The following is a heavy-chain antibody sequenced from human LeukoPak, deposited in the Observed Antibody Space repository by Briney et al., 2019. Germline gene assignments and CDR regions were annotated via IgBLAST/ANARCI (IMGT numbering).Heavy chain of an antibody. J-gene: IGHJ4*02. CDR2: IYPGDSDT. V-gene: IGHV5-51*01. CDR3: AKTGDFSSAFEY. D-gene: IGHD6-6*01. CDR1: GCPFTSYW. Sequence: GGSLQISCQSSGCPFTSYWIGWVRQLPGKGLEWMGIIYPGDSDTRYSPSFQGQVTISADKSISTAYLQWNSLKASDTAIYYCAKTGDFSSAFEYWGQGTLVTVSS.